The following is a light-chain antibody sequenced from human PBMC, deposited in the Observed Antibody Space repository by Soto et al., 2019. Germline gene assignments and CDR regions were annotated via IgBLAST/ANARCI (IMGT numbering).Light chain of an antibody. J-gene: IGLJ1*01. Sequence: QSVLTQPASVSGSPGQSITISCTGTSSDVGAYNFVSWHQQHPGKAPKLMIYEGSKRPSGVSNRFSGSKSGNTASLTISGLQAEDEADYYCCSYAGSSTYVFGTGTKLTVL. V-gene: IGLV2-23*01. CDR1: SSDVGAYNF. CDR3: CSYAGSSTYV. CDR2: EGS.